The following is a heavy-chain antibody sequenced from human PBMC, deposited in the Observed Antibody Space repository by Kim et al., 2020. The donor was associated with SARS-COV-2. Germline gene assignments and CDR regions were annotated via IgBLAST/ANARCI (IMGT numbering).Heavy chain of an antibody. Sequence: DTSSLKSRVTISVDTSTNQFSLKLSFVTAADTAVYYCARLHIVLRVGSDWGQGTLVTVSS. CDR3: ARLHIVLRVGSD. D-gene: IGHD3-16*02. V-gene: IGHV4-39*01. J-gene: IGHJ4*02.